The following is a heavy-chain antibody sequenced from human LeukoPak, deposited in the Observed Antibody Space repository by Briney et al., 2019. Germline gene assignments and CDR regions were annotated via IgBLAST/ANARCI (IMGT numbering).Heavy chain of an antibody. CDR3: ARDVSEGFEERVIDAFDI. V-gene: IGHV1-18*01. Sequence: GASVKVSCKASGYTFITYTITWVRQAPGQGLEWMGWISAYNGNTNYAQKLQGRVTMTTDPSTSTAYMELRSLRSDDTAVYYCARDVSEGFEERVIDAFDIWGQGTMVTVSS. CDR2: ISAYNGNT. D-gene: IGHD3-10*01. CDR1: GYTFITYT. J-gene: IGHJ3*02.